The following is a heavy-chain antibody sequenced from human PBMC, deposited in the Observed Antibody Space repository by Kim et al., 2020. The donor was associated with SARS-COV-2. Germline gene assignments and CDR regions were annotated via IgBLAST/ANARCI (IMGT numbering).Heavy chain of an antibody. Sequence: DVTENYYVDSVRGRYPISRDIAKNSLYLQMNSRRAEDTAVYYCAKEAVDSWGQGTLVTVSS. J-gene: IGHJ4*02. CDR3: AKEAVDS. V-gene: IGHV3-7*01. CDR2: DVTEN.